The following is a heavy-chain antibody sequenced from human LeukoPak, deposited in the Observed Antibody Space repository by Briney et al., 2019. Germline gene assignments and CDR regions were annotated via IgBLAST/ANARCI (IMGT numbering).Heavy chain of an antibody. J-gene: IGHJ4*02. Sequence: GASVKVSCKASGGTFSSYAISWVRQAPGQGLEWMGRIIPILGIANYAQKFQGRVTITADKSTSTAYMELSSLRSEDTVVYYCARGFTLAGFDYWGQGTLVTVSS. CDR2: IIPILGIA. D-gene: IGHD1-14*01. CDR3: ARGFTLAGFDY. CDR1: GGTFSSYA. V-gene: IGHV1-69*04.